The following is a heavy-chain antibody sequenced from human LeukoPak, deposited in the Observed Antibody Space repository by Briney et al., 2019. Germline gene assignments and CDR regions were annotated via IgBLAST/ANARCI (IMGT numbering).Heavy chain of an antibody. CDR2: IYYSGST. V-gene: IGHV4-31*03. Sequence: SETLSLTCTVSGGSISSGGYYWSWIRQHPGKGLEWIGYIYYSGSTYYNPSLKSRVTISVDTSKNRFSLKLSSVTAADTAVYYCARVKAHDCSSTSCYPDVDYFDYWGQGTLVTVSS. CDR1: GGSISSGGYY. J-gene: IGHJ4*02. CDR3: ARVKAHDCSSTSCYPDVDYFDY. D-gene: IGHD2-2*01.